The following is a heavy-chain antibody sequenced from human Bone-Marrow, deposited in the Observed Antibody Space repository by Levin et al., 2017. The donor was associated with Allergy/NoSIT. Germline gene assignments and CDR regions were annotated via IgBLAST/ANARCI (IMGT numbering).Heavy chain of an antibody. V-gene: IGHV3-23*01. CDR1: GFIFADYA. J-gene: IGHJ6*03. CDR3: AKAGTTVMLDYSYLDV. D-gene: IGHD4-17*01. Sequence: GGSLRLSCRISGFIFADYAMNWVRQAPGRGLEWVSSLYGSICKTHYADSVKGRFTISREYSNNTLFLQLTSLRVEDTARYYCAKAGTTVMLDYSYLDVWGEGTAVTVSS. CDR2: LYGSICKT.